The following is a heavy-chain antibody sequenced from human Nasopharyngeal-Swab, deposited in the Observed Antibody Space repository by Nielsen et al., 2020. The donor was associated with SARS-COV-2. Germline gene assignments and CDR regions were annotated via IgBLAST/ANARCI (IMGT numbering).Heavy chain of an antibody. V-gene: IGHV3-30*04. CDR2: ISYDGSNQ. Sequence: GESLKISCVASGFTFHTFAIHWVRQAPGKGLEWVAIISYDGSNQFYADSVKGRFTVSRDNAKNTLYLQMNSLRREDTAIDYCARGKDGVYYYYGMDVWGQGTTVTVSS. D-gene: IGHD4-17*01. J-gene: IGHJ6*02. CDR3: ARGKDGVYYYYGMDV. CDR1: GFTFHTFA.